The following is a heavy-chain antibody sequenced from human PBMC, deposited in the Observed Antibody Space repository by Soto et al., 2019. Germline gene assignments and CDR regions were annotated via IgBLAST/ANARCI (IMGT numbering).Heavy chain of an antibody. J-gene: IGHJ4*02. D-gene: IGHD5-12*01. CDR3: ARPVEMATISRSYLFY. CDR1: GGTFSNYA. CDR2: IIPIFGTG. V-gene: IGHV1-69*01. Sequence: QVQLVQSGAEVKKPGSSVKVSCKASGGTFSNYAINWVRQAPGQGLEWMGGIIPIFGTGNYAQKFQGRVTITADESTRTAYLDLSGLRPEDTAVYYCARPVEMATISRSYLFYWGQGTLVTVSS.